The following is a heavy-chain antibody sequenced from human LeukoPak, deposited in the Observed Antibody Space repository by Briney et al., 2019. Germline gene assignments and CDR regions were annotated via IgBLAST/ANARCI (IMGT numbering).Heavy chain of an antibody. CDR2: INYSGST. Sequence: PSETLSLTCTVSGGSISSYYWSWIRQPPGKGLEWIGYINYSGSTNYNPSLKSRVTISVDTSKNQFSLKLSSVTAADTAVYYCARAQLNLLVDFGMDVWGQGTTVTVSS. V-gene: IGHV4-59*01. CDR3: ARAQLNLLVDFGMDV. CDR1: GGSISSYY. J-gene: IGHJ6*02. D-gene: IGHD1-1*01.